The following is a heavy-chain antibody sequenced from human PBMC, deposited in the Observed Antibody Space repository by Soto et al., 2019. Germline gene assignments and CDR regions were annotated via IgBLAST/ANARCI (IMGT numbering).Heavy chain of an antibody. CDR3: ARAGGTTVTGLWHFDS. D-gene: IGHD4-17*01. V-gene: IGHV3-33*01. Sequence: QVQLEESGGGVVQPGRSLSLSCEASGFTFNTYSMHWVRQPPGKGLEWLAAIWYDGTQKYYADSVKGRFIISRDNSKKTLYLEMNSLRAEDTAVYYCARAGGTTVTGLWHFDSWGQGTLVTVSS. CDR2: IWYDGTQK. J-gene: IGHJ4*02. CDR1: GFTFNTYS.